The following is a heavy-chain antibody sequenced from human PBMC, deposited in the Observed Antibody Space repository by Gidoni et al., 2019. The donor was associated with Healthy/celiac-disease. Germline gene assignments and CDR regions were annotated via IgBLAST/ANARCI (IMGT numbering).Heavy chain of an antibody. D-gene: IGHD3-3*01. CDR1: GFTFGSYS. J-gene: IGHJ4*02. Sequence: EVQLVESGGGLVQPGGSLRLSCAASGFTFGSYSMNWVRQAPGKGLEWVSYISSSSSTIYYADSVKGRFTISRDNAKNSLYLQMNSLRAEDTAVYYCARDRTIFGVVTLFDYWGQGTLVTVSS. CDR3: ARDRTIFGVVTLFDY. V-gene: IGHV3-48*01. CDR2: ISSSSSTI.